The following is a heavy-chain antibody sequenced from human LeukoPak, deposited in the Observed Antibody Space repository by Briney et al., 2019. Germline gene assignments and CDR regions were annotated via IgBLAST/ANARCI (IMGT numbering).Heavy chain of an antibody. V-gene: IGHV3-7*01. CDR3: AKDMEWEALWGAWDS. CDR2: IKQDGSEK. J-gene: IGHJ4*02. Sequence: PGGSLRLSCAASGFSFSSHWMSWVRQAPGKGLEWVANIKQDGSEKYYVDSVKGRFTISRDNAKNSLYLQMNSLRAKDTAVYYCAKDMEWEALWGAWDSWGQGTLVTVSS. D-gene: IGHD1-26*01. CDR1: GFSFSSHW.